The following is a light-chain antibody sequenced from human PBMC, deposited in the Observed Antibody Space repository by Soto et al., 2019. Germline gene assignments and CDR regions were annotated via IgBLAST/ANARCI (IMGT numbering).Light chain of an antibody. Sequence: DIQMTQSPSTLSASVGDRVTITCRASQSISSWLAWYQQKPGKAPNLLIYKASSLESGVPSRFSGSGSGTEFTLTICCLQPGDFATYYCQQYNSYSWTFGQGTKVEFK. V-gene: IGKV1-5*03. CDR3: QQYNSYSWT. CDR1: QSISSW. CDR2: KAS. J-gene: IGKJ1*01.